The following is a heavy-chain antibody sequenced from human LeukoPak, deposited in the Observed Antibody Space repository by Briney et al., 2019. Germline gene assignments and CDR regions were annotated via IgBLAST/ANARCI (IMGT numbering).Heavy chain of an antibody. CDR1: GGSISSYY. CDR3: ARERTDYGSGSYYTDY. V-gene: IGHV4-59*01. D-gene: IGHD3-10*01. Sequence: SETLSLTCTVSGGSISSYYWRWIRQPPGKGLEWIGYIYYSGSTNYNPSLKSRVTISVDTSKNQFSLKLSSVTAADTAVYYCARERTDYGSGSYYTDYWGQGTLVTVSS. CDR2: IYYSGST. J-gene: IGHJ4*02.